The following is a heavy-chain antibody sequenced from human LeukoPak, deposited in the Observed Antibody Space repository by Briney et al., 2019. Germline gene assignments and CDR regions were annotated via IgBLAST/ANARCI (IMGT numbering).Heavy chain of an antibody. CDR2: ITSDGGYT. CDR1: GFAFDTYT. Sequence: PGGSLRLSCAASGFAFDTYTMHWVRQAPGKGLQWVSLITSDGGYTVYAGSVRGRFTISRDNRRNSLFLQMNSLTTEDTALYYCATERRQYFDYWGRGSLVTVSS. V-gene: IGHV3-43*01. CDR3: ATERRQYFDY. J-gene: IGHJ4*02.